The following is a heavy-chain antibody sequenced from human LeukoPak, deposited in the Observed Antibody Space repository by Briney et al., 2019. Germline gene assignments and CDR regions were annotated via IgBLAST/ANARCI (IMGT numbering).Heavy chain of an antibody. D-gene: IGHD6-13*01. J-gene: IGHJ4*02. V-gene: IGHV4-39*01. CDR2: IYYSGST. CDR3: ARHDALAAAERTFGY. CDR1: GGSISSSSYY. Sequence: PSETLSLTCTVSGGSISSSSYYWGWIRQPPGKGLEWIGSIYYSGSTYYNPSLKSRVTISVDTSKNQFSLKLSSVTAADTAVYYCARHDALAAAERTFGYWGQGTLVTVSS.